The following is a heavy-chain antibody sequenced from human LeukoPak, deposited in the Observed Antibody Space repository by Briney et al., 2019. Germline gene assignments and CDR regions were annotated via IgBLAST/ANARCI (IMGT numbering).Heavy chain of an antibody. V-gene: IGHV3-33*01. Sequence: GGSLRLSCAASGFTFSSYGMHWVRQAPGKGLEWVAVIWYDGSNKYYADSVKGRFTISRDNSKNTLYLQMNSLRAEDTAVYYCVRRSYGSGSYYLDYWGQGTLVTVSS. CDR1: GFTFSSYG. D-gene: IGHD3-10*01. J-gene: IGHJ4*02. CDR2: IWYDGSNK. CDR3: VRRSYGSGSYYLDY.